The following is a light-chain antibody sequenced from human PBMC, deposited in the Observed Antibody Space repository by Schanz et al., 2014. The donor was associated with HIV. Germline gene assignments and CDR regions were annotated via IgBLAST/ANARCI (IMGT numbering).Light chain of an antibody. CDR1: QSVSSSY. V-gene: IGKV3-11*01. Sequence: EIVLTQSPGTLSLSPGERATLSCRASQSVSSSYLAWYQQKPGQAPRLLIYDTSNRATGIPARFSGSGFETDFTLTISSLEPEDFAVYYCQQRSNWPPLYTFGQGTKLEIK. CDR2: DTS. CDR3: QQRSNWPPLYT. J-gene: IGKJ2*01.